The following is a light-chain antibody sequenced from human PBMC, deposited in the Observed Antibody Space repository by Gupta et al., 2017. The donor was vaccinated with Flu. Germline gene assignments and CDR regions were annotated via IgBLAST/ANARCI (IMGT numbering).Light chain of an antibody. CDR1: SSNLGAGYD. Sequence: QSVLTQPPAVSGAPGQRATIASTGSSSNLGAGYDVHWYQQSPGAVPKLLIFDSSSRPSGVPDRISGSKSGTSASLTITGLQADDEADYYCQTYDVTLRGPILGGGTKLTVL. J-gene: IGLJ2*01. V-gene: IGLV1-40*01. CDR3: QTYDVTLRGPI. CDR2: DSS.